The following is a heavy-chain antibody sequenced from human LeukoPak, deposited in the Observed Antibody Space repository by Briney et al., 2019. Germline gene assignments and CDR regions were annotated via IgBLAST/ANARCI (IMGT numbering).Heavy chain of an antibody. J-gene: IGHJ4*02. D-gene: IGHD3-3*01. Sequence: GESLKISCKASGYSFTSYWIGWVRQMPGKGLEWVGITHPGDSDTRYSPSFQGHVTVSADVSVTTAYLQWSSLKASDTAMYYCERRGIWSGLEDYWGQGTLVTVSS. CDR3: ERRGIWSGLEDY. CDR1: GYSFTSYW. CDR2: THPGDSDT. V-gene: IGHV5-51*01.